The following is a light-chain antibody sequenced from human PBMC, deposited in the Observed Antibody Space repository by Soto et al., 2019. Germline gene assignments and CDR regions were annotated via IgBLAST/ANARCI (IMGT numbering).Light chain of an antibody. CDR2: DAS. J-gene: IGKJ2*01. V-gene: IGKV1-5*01. Sequence: DIQLTQSPSTLSAFVGDRVTITCRASQSINNWLAWYQQKPGEAPKLLIYDASSLESGVPPRFSGSGSGTEFTLTISSLQPDDFATHYCQQYSSAYTFGQGTKLEIK. CDR1: QSINNW. CDR3: QQYSSAYT.